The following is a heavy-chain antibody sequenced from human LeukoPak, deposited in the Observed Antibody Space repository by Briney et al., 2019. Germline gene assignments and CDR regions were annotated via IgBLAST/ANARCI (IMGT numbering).Heavy chain of an antibody. CDR2: IWYDGSNK. D-gene: IGHD3-10*01. V-gene: IGHV3-33*08. CDR1: GFTFSNAW. CDR3: ARGSPPYLSLTNWFDP. J-gene: IGHJ5*02. Sequence: GGSLRLSCAASGFTFSNAWMSWVRQAPGKGLEWVAVIWYDGSNKYYADSVKGRFTISRDNSKNTLYLQMNSLRAEDTAVYYCARGSPPYLSLTNWFDPWGQGTLVTVSS.